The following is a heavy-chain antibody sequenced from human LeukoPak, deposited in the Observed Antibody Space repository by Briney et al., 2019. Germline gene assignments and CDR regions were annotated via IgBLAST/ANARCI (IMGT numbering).Heavy chain of an antibody. D-gene: IGHD1-1*01. CDR3: ARDRGQHAFDI. V-gene: IGHV1-46*01. CDR2: INPSGGST. Sequence: ASVKVSCKASGYTLTSYFMHWVRQAPGQGLEWMGIINPSGGSTSYAQKFQGRVTMTRDMPTTTVYMELSSLRSEDTAVYYCARDRGQHAFDIWGHGTVVTVSS. J-gene: IGHJ3*02. CDR1: GYTLTSYF.